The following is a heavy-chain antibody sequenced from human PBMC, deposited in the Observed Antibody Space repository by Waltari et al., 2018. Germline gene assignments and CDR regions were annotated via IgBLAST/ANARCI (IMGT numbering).Heavy chain of an antibody. J-gene: IGHJ3*02. CDR3: ARSMVTNPSWAFDI. CDR2: IIPILGIA. D-gene: IGHD4-17*01. Sequence: QVQLVQSGAEVKKPGSSVKVSCKASGGTFSSYAISWVRQAPGQGLAWMGGIIPILGIANYAQKFQGRVTITADESTSTAYMELSSLRSEDTAVYYCARSMVTNPSWAFDIWGQGTMVTVSS. CDR1: GGTFSSYA. V-gene: IGHV1-69*04.